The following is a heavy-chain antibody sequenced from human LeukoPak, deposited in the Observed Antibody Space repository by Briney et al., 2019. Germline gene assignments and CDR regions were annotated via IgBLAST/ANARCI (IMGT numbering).Heavy chain of an antibody. J-gene: IGHJ4*02. V-gene: IGHV3-9*01. Sequence: PGGSLRLSCAASGFTFDDYAMHWVRQAPGRGLEWVSGISWNSGSIGYADSVKGRFTISRDNAKNSLYLQMNSLRAEDTALYYCAKDNGGDGDFDYWGQGTLVTVSS. CDR1: GFTFDDYA. CDR2: ISWNSGSI. D-gene: IGHD2-21*02. CDR3: AKDNGGDGDFDY.